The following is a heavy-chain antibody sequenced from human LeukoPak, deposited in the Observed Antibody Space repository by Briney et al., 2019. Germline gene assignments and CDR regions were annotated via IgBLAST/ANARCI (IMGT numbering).Heavy chain of an antibody. J-gene: IGHJ4*02. V-gene: IGHV3-43*01. D-gene: IGHD3-10*01. CDR1: GFTFGDYT. CDR2: ISWDGGNT. CDR3: GKDFSLRGYGSPGY. Sequence: GGSLRLSCAASGFTFGDYTMHWVRQAPGKGLEWVSLISWDGGNTYSADSVKGRFTISRDNSKNSLYLQMNSLRTEDTALYYCGKDFSLRGYGSPGYWGQGTLVTVSS.